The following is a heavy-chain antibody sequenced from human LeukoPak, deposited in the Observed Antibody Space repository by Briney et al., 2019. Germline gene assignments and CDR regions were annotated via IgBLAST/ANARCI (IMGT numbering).Heavy chain of an antibody. D-gene: IGHD2-15*01. CDR3: AKSRAIVVVVAATPLDY. J-gene: IGHJ4*02. CDR2: ISGSGGST. CDR1: GFILSSYA. V-gene: IGHV3-23*01. Sequence: PGRSLRLSCAASGFILSSYAMSWVRHAPGRGLEWVSAISGSGGSTYYADSVKGRLTISRDNSKNTLYLQMNSLRAEDTAVYYCAKSRAIVVVVAATPLDYWGQGTLVSVSS.